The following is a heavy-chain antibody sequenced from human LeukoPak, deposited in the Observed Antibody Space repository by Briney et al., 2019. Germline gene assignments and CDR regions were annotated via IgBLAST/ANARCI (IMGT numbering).Heavy chain of an antibody. CDR2: ISYSGNT. CDR3: ARGGGGYNSFN. Sequence: KPSETLSLTCIVSGGSISSSSYYWGWIRQPPGKGLEWIGSISYSGNTYYNPSLKSRVTVSVDTSKNRFSLKLSSGTAADTAMYYCARGGGGYNSFNWGQGTLVTVSS. V-gene: IGHV4-39*02. CDR1: GGSISSSSYY. J-gene: IGHJ4*02. D-gene: IGHD5-24*01.